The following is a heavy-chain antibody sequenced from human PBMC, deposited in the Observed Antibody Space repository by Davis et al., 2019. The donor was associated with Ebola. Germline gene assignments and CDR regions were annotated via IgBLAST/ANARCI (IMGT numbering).Heavy chain of an antibody. CDR2: INWNGGST. V-gene: IGHV3-20*04. CDR3: ARDLVDRPFDC. CDR1: GFTFDDYG. J-gene: IGHJ4*02. D-gene: IGHD6-6*01. Sequence: GESLKISCAASGFTFDDYGMSWVRQAPGKGLEWVSGINWNGGSTGYADSVKGRFTISRDNAKNSLYLQMNSLRDEDTAVYYCARDLVDRPFDCWGQGTLVTVSS.